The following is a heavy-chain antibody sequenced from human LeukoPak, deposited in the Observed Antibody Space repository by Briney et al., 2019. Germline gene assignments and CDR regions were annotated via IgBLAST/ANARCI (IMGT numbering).Heavy chain of an antibody. V-gene: IGHV3-23*01. Sequence: GGSLRLSCAASRFTFSTYGMSWVRQAPGKGLEWVSSISGSGGSTNYADSVRGRFTISRDNSKNTLYLQMNSLRDEDTAVYYCAKSSYYDSSGYYREYYFDFWGQGTLVTVSS. D-gene: IGHD3-22*01. CDR1: RFTFSTYG. J-gene: IGHJ4*02. CDR3: AKSSYYDSSGYYREYYFDF. CDR2: ISGSGGST.